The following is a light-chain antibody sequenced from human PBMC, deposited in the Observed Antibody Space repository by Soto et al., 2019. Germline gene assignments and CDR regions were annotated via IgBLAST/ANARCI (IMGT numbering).Light chain of an antibody. Sequence: QTVVTQEPSFSVSPGGTVTLTCGLSSDSVSASHFPRWYQQTPGQAPRTLIYNTTTRSSGVPYRFSGSLLGNRAALTITGAQADDESDYYCVLYMRSGISVFVGGTKLTVL. J-gene: IGLJ2*01. CDR1: SDSVSASHF. CDR2: NTT. CDR3: VLYMRSGISV. V-gene: IGLV8-61*01.